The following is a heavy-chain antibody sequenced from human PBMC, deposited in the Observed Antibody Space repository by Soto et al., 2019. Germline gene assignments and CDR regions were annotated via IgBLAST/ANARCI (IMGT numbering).Heavy chain of an antibody. V-gene: IGHV3-30*18. Sequence: GGSLRLSCAASGFTFSSYGMHWVRQAPGKGLEWVAFISYDGSNKYYADSVKGRFTISRDNSKNTLYLQMNSLRAEDTAVYYCVKVLAGMDTGGYWGQGTMVTVSS. CDR2: ISYDGSNK. CDR3: VKVLAGMDTGGY. J-gene: IGHJ4*02. CDR1: GFTFSSYG. D-gene: IGHD1-20*01.